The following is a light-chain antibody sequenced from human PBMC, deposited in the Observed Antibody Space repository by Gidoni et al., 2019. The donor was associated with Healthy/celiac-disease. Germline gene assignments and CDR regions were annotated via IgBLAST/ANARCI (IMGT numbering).Light chain of an antibody. CDR2: EVS. CDR1: SRDVGGYNY. CDR3: SSYAGSNNLV. V-gene: IGLV2-8*01. Sequence: ALTQPPPASGSPGTSVTIACTGTSRDVGGYNYVSWYQQHPGKAPKLMIYEVSKRPSGVPDRFSGSKSGNTASLTVSGLQAEDEADYYCSSYAGSNNLVFGGGTKLTVL. J-gene: IGLJ2*01.